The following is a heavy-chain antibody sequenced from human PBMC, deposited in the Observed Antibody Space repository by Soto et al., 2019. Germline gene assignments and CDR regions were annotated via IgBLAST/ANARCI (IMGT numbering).Heavy chain of an antibody. V-gene: IGHV3-33*01. Sequence: QVQLVESVGGVVQPGRSLRLSCAASGFTFRNDAMHWVRQARGNGLEWVAVIWNDGSNVYYTDSVSSRFTLSRDNSMNTLILQMNSLRAEDTAVYYCARDSGDLDIFFAFDTWGQGTMVTVSS. CDR2: IWNDGSNV. CDR1: GFTFRNDA. J-gene: IGHJ3*02. D-gene: IGHD2-2*03. CDR3: ARDSGDLDIFFAFDT.